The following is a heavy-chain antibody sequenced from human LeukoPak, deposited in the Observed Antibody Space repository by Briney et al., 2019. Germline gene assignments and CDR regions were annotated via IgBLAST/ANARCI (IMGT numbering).Heavy chain of an antibody. CDR3: ARSGVVAKGVDAFDI. CDR2: ISSSSSYI. Sequence: PGGSLRLSCAASGFTFSSYSMNWVRQAPGKGLEWVSSISSSSSYIYYADSVKGRFTISRDNAKNSLYLQMDSLRAEDTAVYYCARSGVVAKGVDAFDIWGQGTMVTVSS. J-gene: IGHJ3*02. V-gene: IGHV3-21*01. CDR1: GFTFSSYS. D-gene: IGHD2-15*01.